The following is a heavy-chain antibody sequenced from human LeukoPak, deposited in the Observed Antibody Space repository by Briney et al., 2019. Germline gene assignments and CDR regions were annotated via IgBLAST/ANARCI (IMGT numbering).Heavy chain of an antibody. CDR1: GFTFSSYA. Sequence: GGSLRLSCAASGFTFSSYAMSWVRQAPGKGLEWVSAISGSGGSTYYADSVKGRFTISRDNSKNTLYLQMNSLRAEDTAVYYCAKDTVVVPAAMVCDYWGQGTLVTVSS. V-gene: IGHV3-23*01. CDR2: ISGSGGST. D-gene: IGHD2-2*01. J-gene: IGHJ4*02. CDR3: AKDTVVVPAAMVCDY.